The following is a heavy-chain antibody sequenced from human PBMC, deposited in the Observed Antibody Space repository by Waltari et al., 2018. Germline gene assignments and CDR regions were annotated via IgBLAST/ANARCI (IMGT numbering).Heavy chain of an antibody. CDR2: ISSSSSTI. J-gene: IGHJ4*02. V-gene: IGHV3-48*01. D-gene: IGHD1-26*01. CDR3: AREMYGGTPELLPIDY. Sequence: EVQLVESGGGLVQPGGSLRLSCAASGFTFSSYSMNWVRQAPGKGLEWVSYISSSSSTIYYADSVKDRFTISRDNAKNSLYLQMNSLRAEDTAVYYCAREMYGGTPELLPIDYWGQGTLVTVSS. CDR1: GFTFSSYS.